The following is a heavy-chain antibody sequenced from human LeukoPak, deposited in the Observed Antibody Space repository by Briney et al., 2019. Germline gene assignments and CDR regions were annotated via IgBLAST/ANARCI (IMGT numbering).Heavy chain of an antibody. V-gene: IGHV1-2*04. D-gene: IGHD3-10*01. Sequence: GASVKVSCKASGYTFTGYYMHWVRQAPGQGLEWMGWINPNSGGTNYAQKFQGWVTMTRDTSISTAYMELSRLRSDDTAVYYCARAGELLWFGEFDYWGQGTLVTVSS. CDR3: ARAGELLWFGEFDY. CDR2: INPNSGGT. J-gene: IGHJ4*02. CDR1: GYTFTGYY.